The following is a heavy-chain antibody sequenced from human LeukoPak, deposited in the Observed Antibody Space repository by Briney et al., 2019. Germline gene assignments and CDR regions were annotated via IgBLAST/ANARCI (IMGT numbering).Heavy chain of an antibody. CDR3: ARDPCGGSCYYFDY. D-gene: IGHD2-15*01. CDR2: ISGSGYST. Sequence: GGSLRLSCAASDFTFSSYSMNWVRQAPGKGLEWVSTISGSGYSTYYADSVKGRFTISRDNSKNTLHLQMNSLRADDTAVYYCARDPCGGSCYYFDYWGQRILVTVSS. V-gene: IGHV3-23*01. CDR1: DFTFSSYS. J-gene: IGHJ4*02.